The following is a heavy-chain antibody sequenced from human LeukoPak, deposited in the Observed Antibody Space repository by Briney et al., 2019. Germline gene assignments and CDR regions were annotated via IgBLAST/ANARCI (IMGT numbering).Heavy chain of an antibody. CDR3: ARGRGRSD. CDR1: GGSISTSNYY. CDR2: IFYSGST. V-gene: IGHV4-39*07. Sequence: SETLSLTCTVSGGSISTSNYYWGWIRQPPGKGLEWIGNIFYSGSTYYSPSLRSRVTISLDTSRNQFSLKLSSVTAADTAVYYCARGRGRSDWGQGTLVTVSS. D-gene: IGHD3-16*01. J-gene: IGHJ4*02.